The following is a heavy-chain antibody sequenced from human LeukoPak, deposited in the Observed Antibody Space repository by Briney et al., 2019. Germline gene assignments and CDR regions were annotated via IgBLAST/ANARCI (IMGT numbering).Heavy chain of an antibody. CDR2: IYYSGST. CDR3: ARGGYRPIDFDY. D-gene: IGHD3-16*02. CDR1: GGSISSYY. J-gene: IGHJ4*02. Sequence: KPSETLSLTCTVSGGSISSYYWSWIRQPPGKGLEWIGYIYYSGSTNYNPSLKSRVTISVDTSKNQFSPKLSSATAADTAVYYCARGGYRPIDFDYWGQGTLVTVSS. V-gene: IGHV4-59*01.